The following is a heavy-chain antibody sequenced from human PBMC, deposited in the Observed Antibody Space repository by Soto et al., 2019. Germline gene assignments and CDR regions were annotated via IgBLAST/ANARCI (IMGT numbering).Heavy chain of an antibody. D-gene: IGHD5-18*01. V-gene: IGHV3-73*01. J-gene: IGHJ4*02. Sequence: PGGSLRLSCAASGFTLSGSAIHWVRQASGKGLEWVGRIQIKANNYATAYAASVKGRFTISRDDSKNTAYLQMNSLKTEDTAVYYCTTNLNLDTGLQYWGQGTLVTVSS. CDR3: TTNLNLDTGLQY. CDR1: GFTLSGSA. CDR2: IQIKANNYAT.